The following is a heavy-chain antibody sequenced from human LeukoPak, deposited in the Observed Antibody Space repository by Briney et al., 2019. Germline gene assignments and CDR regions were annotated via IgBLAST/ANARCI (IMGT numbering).Heavy chain of an antibody. Sequence: ASVKVSCKASGYTFTSYYMHWVRQAPGQGLEWMGIINPSGGSTSYAQKFQGRVTVTRDTSTSTVYMELSSLRSEDTAVYYCARDGYYDSSGYYANLYWYFDLWGRGTLVTVSS. V-gene: IGHV1-46*01. D-gene: IGHD3-22*01. CDR3: ARDGYYDSSGYYANLYWYFDL. J-gene: IGHJ2*01. CDR1: GYTFTSYY. CDR2: INPSGGST.